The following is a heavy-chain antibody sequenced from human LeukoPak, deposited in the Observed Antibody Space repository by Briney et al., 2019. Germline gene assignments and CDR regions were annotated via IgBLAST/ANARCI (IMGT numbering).Heavy chain of an antibody. CDR2: IKPDGSQK. D-gene: IGHD3-10*02. J-gene: IGHJ6*04. CDR3: AELGITMIGGV. CDR1: GFTFSRYW. V-gene: IGHV3-7*01. Sequence: GGSLRLSCVASGFTFSRYWMTWVRQAPGKGLEWVANIKPDGSQKNYVDSVQGRFSISRDNAKNSLNLQMNSLRAEDTAVYYCAELGITMIGGVWGKGTTVTISS.